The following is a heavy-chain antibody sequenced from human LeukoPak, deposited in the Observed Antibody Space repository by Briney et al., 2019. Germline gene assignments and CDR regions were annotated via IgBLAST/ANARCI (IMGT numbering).Heavy chain of an antibody. CDR3: ARVVGEAGHFDY. J-gene: IGHJ4*02. CDR2: IYSGGST. V-gene: IGHV3-53*01. CDR1: GFTVSSNY. D-gene: IGHD6-13*01. Sequence: GGSLRLSCVASGFTVSSNYMSWVRQAPGKGLEWVSVIYSGGSTYYADSVKGRFTISRDNSKNTLYLQMNSLRAEDTAVYYCARVVGEAGHFDYWGQGTLVTVSS.